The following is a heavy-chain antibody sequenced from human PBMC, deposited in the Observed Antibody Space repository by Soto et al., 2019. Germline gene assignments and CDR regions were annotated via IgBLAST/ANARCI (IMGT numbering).Heavy chain of an antibody. D-gene: IGHD5-18*01. V-gene: IGHV4-30-4*01. CDR2: ISNSGST. CDR1: GGSVTSDEDY. Sequence: TLSLTCTVSGGSVTSDEDYWTWIRQSPGKGLEWIGYISNSGSTGYNPSLKTRLSMSVDRSKNQFTLRLTSVTAADTAVYFCATESGSTYGYFDHWGQGTQVTGS. CDR3: ATESGSTYGYFDH. J-gene: IGHJ4*02.